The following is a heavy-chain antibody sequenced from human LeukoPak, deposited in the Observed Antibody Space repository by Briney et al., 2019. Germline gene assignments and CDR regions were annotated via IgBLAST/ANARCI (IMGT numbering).Heavy chain of an antibody. J-gene: IGHJ6*03. D-gene: IGHD4-17*01. CDR2: INHSGST. CDR1: GGSFSGYY. Sequence: PSETLSLTCAVYGGSFSGYYWSWIRQPPGKGLEWIGEINHSGSTNYNPSLKSRVTMPVDTSKNQFSLKLSSVTAADTAVYYCARRNNDYGDYQDTYYYYYYMDVWGKGTTVTISS. V-gene: IGHV4-34*01. CDR3: ARRNNDYGDYQDTYYYYYYMDV.